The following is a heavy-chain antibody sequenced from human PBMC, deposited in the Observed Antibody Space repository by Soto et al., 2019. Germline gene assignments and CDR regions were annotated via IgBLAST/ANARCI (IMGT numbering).Heavy chain of an antibody. CDR2: INGYNGNT. D-gene: IGHD3-16*01. CDR3: ARMGDGPYYYCGMDV. J-gene: IGHJ6*02. V-gene: IGHV1-18*01. CDR1: GYTFTSYG. Sequence: QVQLVQSGAEVKKPGASVKVSCKASGYTFTSYGITWVRQAPGQGLEWLGWINGYNGNTNYAQKLQGRVTMTTDTSTSTAYMELRSLRSDDTAVYYCARMGDGPYYYCGMDVWGQGTTVNVSS.